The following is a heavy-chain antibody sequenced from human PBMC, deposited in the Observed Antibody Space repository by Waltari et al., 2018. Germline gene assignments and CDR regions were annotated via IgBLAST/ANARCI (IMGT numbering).Heavy chain of an antibody. V-gene: IGHV3-48*03. J-gene: IGHJ4*02. CDR1: GFTFSSHE. Sequence: EVQLVESGGGLVQPGGSLRLSCAASGFTFSSHEMNWVRQAPGKGLEWVSYIGNRGSSIYNADSVKGRFTISRDNAKNSLYLQMNSLRAEDTAVYYCARINWGYYFDYWGQGTLVTVSS. D-gene: IGHD3-16*01. CDR3: ARINWGYYFDY. CDR2: IGNRGSSI.